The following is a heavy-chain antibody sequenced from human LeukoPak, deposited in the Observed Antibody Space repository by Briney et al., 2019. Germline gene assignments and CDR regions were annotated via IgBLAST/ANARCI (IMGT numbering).Heavy chain of an antibody. CDR2: ISSSSSYI. J-gene: IGHJ4*02. CDR1: GFTFSSYS. CDR3: ARYYGSGRDPDY. V-gene: IGHV3-21*01. Sequence: GGSLRLSCAASGFTFSSYSMNWVRQAPGKGLEWVSSISSSSSYIYYADSVKGRFTISRDNAKNSLYLQMNSLRAEDTAVYFCARYYGSGRDPDYWGQGTLVTVSS. D-gene: IGHD3-10*01.